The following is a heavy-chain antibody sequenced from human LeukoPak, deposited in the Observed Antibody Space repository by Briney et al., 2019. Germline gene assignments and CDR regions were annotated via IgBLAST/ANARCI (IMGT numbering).Heavy chain of an antibody. CDR3: ASDSRSDSSGYAFNI. J-gene: IGHJ3*02. D-gene: IGHD3-22*01. Sequence: GGSLRLSCAASGFTLDDYAMSWVRQVPGNGLEWVSGINWNGDKIDYADSVKGRFTISRDYAKNSLYLQMNSLRAEDTAFYYCASDSRSDSSGYAFNIWGQGTMVTVSS. CDR2: INWNGDKI. CDR1: GFTLDDYA. V-gene: IGHV3-20*04.